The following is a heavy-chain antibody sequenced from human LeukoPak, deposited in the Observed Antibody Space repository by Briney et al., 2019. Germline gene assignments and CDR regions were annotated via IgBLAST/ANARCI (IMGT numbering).Heavy chain of an antibody. Sequence: PSETMSLTCTVSGGSISSSSYYWGWIRQPPGKGLEWIGSIYYSGSTYYNPSLESRVTISVDTSKNQFSLKLSSVTAADTAVYYCAALTTVTTLIDYWGQGTLVTVSS. J-gene: IGHJ4*02. CDR1: GGSISSSSYY. CDR3: AALTTVTTLIDY. CDR2: IYYSGST. V-gene: IGHV4-39*01. D-gene: IGHD4-17*01.